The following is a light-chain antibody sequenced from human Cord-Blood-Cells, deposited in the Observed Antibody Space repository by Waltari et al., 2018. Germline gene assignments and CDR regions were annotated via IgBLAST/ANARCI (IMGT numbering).Light chain of an antibody. J-gene: IGKJ1*01. CDR2: AAS. Sequence: EIQMTQSPPSLSASVGDRVTITYRASQSIRRYLNWYQQKPGKAPKLLIYAASSLQSGVPSRFSGSGSGTDFTLTISSLQPEDFATYYCQQSYSTPWTFGQGTKVEIK. CDR3: QQSYSTPWT. CDR1: QSIRRY. V-gene: IGKV1-39*01.